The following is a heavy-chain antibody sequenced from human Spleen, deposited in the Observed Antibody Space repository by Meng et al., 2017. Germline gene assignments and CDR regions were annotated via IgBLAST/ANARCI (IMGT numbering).Heavy chain of an antibody. V-gene: IGHV4-39*07. CDR3: ARDGGYGAGSYRFDP. CDR2: INQSGDI. D-gene: IGHD3-10*01. CDR1: GGSISSSSYY. J-gene: IGHJ5*02. Sequence: SETLSLTCTVSGGSISSSSYYWSWIRQPPGKGLEWIGEINQSGDIYYNPSPKSRVTMSADTSKNQFSLRLSSVTAADTAVYYCARDGGYGAGSYRFDPWGQGTLVTVSS.